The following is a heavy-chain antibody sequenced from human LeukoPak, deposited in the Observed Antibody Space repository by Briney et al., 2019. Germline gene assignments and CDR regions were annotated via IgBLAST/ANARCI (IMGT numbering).Heavy chain of an antibody. J-gene: IGHJ5*01. CDR3: ARDNWVDC. CDR2: IDTSSTTM. CDR1: GLTFSKYS. V-gene: IGHV3-48*04. Sequence: GGSLRLSCAASGLTFSKYSMTWVRQAPGKGLEWVSFIDTSSTTMYYTDSVKGRFAISRDNARNSLYLQMNSLKVEDTARYYCARDNWVDCWGQGTLVTVSS.